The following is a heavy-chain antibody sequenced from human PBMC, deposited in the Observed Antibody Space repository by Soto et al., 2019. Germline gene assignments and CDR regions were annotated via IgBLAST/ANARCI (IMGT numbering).Heavy chain of an antibody. CDR2: VSGSGGTT. Sequence: EVQLLESGGGLVQPGGSLRLSCVASGFTFSTCAMSWVRQAPREGLEWVSVVSGSGGTTYYADSVKGRFTISRDNSKNTLYLQMNSLRAEDSATYYCARYCSPTSCTIRYGMDVWGQGTTVTASS. J-gene: IGHJ6*02. V-gene: IGHV3-23*01. CDR1: GFTFSTCA. CDR3: ARYCSPTSCTIRYGMDV. D-gene: IGHD2-2*01.